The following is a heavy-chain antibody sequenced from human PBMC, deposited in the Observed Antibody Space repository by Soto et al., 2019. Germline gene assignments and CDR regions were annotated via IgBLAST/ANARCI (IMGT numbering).Heavy chain of an antibody. CDR3: ARDPALDV. V-gene: IGHV3-66*01. J-gene: IGHJ6*02. CDR2: IFPDGST. Sequence: PGGSLGLSCGASGVTLSNGWMNWVRQGPGEGLEWVSVIFPDGSTYYTDSVRDRFTISRDNSKNTVYLQMNSLRAEDTAVYYCARDPALDVWGQGTTVTVSS. CDR1: GVTLSNGW.